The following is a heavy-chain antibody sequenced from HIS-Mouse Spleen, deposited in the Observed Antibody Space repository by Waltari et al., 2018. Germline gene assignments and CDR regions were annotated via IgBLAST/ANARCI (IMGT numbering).Heavy chain of an antibody. Sequence: QVQLVQSGAEVQKPGASVKVSCKASGYTFTGDYMIWVRQAPGQGLVWMGWINPNSGGTNYAQKFQGRVTMTRDTSISTAYMELSRLRSDDTAVYYCASEYRSTVPALSYWGQGTLVTVSS. CDR2: INPNSGGT. CDR3: ASEYRSTVPALSY. J-gene: IGHJ4*02. V-gene: IGHV1-2*02. D-gene: IGHD2-2*01. CDR1: GYTFTGDY.